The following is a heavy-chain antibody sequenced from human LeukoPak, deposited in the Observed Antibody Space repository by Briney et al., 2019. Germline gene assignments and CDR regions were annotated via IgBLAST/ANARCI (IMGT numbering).Heavy chain of an antibody. J-gene: IGHJ4*02. CDR3: ASSQYYGSGRPFDY. D-gene: IGHD3-10*01. CDR1: GFTFSSYA. CDR2: ISYDGSNK. V-gene: IGHV3-30*04. Sequence: PGGSLRLSCAASGFTFSSYAMHWVRQAPGKGLEWVAVISYDGSNKYYADSVKGRFTISRDNSKNTLYLQMNSLRAEDTAVYYCASSQYYGSGRPFDYWGQGTLVTVSS.